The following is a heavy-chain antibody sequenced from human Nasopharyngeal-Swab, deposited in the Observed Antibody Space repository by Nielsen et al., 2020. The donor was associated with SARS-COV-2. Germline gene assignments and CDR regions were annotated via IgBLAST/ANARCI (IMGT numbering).Heavy chain of an antibody. V-gene: IGHV4-34*01. D-gene: IGHD3-22*01. CDR3: ASRKYYYDSSGYFNYYYYYGMDV. CDR2: INHSGST. CDR1: GGSFSGYY. Sequence: SETLSLTCAVYGGSFSGYYWSWIRQPPGKGLEWIGEINHSGSTNYNPSLKSRVTISVDTSKNQFSLKLSSVTAADTAVYYRASRKYYYDSSGYFNYYYYYGMDVWGQGTTVTVSS. J-gene: IGHJ6*02.